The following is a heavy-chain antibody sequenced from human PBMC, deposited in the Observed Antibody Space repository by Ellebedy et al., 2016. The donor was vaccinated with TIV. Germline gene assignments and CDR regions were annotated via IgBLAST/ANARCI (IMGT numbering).Heavy chain of an antibody. J-gene: IGHJ4*02. Sequence: GESLKISCAASGFTFSSYGMHWVRQAPSKGLEWVAVIWYDGSKKYYVDSVKGRFTISRDNSKNTLYLQMKSLRAEDTATYYCAKTPHAAIYGHSFDYWGQGTLVTVSS. D-gene: IGHD3-3*01. CDR3: AKTPHAAIYGHSFDY. CDR1: GFTFSSYG. CDR2: IWYDGSKK. V-gene: IGHV3-33*06.